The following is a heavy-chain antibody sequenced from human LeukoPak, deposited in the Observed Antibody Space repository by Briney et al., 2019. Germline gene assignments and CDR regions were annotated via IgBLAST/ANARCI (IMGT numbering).Heavy chain of an antibody. CDR2: INHSGST. Sequence: PSETLSLTCAVYGGSFSSYYWSWIRQPPRKGLEWIGEINHSGSTNYNPSLKSRVTISVDTSKNQFSLKLSSVTAADTAVYYCARLRGMVRGVPRSHWFDPWGQGTLVTVSS. CDR3: ARLRGMVRGVPRSHWFDP. D-gene: IGHD3-10*01. J-gene: IGHJ5*02. CDR1: GGSFSSYY. V-gene: IGHV4-34*01.